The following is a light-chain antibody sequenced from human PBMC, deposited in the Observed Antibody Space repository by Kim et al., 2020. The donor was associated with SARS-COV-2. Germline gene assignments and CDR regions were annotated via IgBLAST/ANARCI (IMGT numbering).Light chain of an antibody. CDR3: QQRSNWT. Sequence: LSLSPGERATLSCRASQSVSSYLAWYQQKPGQAPRLLIYDASNRATGIPARFSGSGSGTDFTLTISSLEPEDFAVYYCQQRSNWTFGGGTKVEIK. CDR2: DAS. J-gene: IGKJ4*01. CDR1: QSVSSY. V-gene: IGKV3-11*01.